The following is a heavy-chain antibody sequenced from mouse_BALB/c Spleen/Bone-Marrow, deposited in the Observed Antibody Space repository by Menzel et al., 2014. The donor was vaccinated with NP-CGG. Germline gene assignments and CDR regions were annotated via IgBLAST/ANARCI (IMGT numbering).Heavy chain of an antibody. CDR3: ARDSRSTVSHFDY. Sequence: VQLQQSGGGLVQPRGSLRLSCATSGFTFTDYYMNWVRQPPGKALEWLGFIRNKANGYTTEYSASVKGRFTISRDNSQSILYLQMNTLRAEDSATYYCARDSRSTVSHFDYWGQGTTLTVSS. CDR1: GFTFTDYY. V-gene: IGHV7-3*02. CDR2: IRNKANGYTT. D-gene: IGHD1-1*01. J-gene: IGHJ2*01.